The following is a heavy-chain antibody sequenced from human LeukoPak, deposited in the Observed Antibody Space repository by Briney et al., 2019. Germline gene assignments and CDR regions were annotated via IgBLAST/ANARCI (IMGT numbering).Heavy chain of an antibody. CDR1: GGSFSGYD. Sequence: PSETLSLTCAVYGGSFSGYDWSWIRQPPGKGLEWIGEINHSGSTNYNPSLKSRVTISVDTSKNQFSLKLSSVTAADTAVYYCARGRLDWGQETLVTVSS. V-gene: IGHV4-34*01. D-gene: IGHD3-9*01. CDR3: ARGRLD. CDR2: INHSGST. J-gene: IGHJ4*02.